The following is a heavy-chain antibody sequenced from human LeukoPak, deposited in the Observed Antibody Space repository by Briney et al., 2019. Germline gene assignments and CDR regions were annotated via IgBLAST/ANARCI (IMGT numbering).Heavy chain of an antibody. CDR2: FDPEDGET. Sequence: ASVKVSCKVSGYTLTELSMHWVRQAPGKGLEWMGGFDPEDGETIYAQKFQGRVTMTEDTSTDTAYMELSSLRSEDTAVYYCATYPGIAAAGDAFDIWGQGTMVTVSS. V-gene: IGHV1-24*01. D-gene: IGHD6-13*01. J-gene: IGHJ3*02. CDR3: ATYPGIAAAGDAFDI. CDR1: GYTLTELS.